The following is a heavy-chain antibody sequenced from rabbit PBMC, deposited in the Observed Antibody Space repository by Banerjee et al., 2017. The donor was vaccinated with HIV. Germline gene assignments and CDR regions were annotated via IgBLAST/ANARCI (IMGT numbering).Heavy chain of an antibody. V-gene: IGHV1S7*01. J-gene: IGHJ4*01. Sequence: QLKETGGGLVQPGGSLTLSCKASGFDFSSYYMSWVRQAPGKGLEWIGIIYAGKGSTDYASWVNGRFTISSDNAQNTVDLQMNSLTAADTATYFCARGGSSYYTGLNLRGQGTLVTVS. CDR1: GFDFSSYY. D-gene: IGHD8-1*01. CDR3: ARGGSSYYTGLNL. CDR2: IYAGKGST.